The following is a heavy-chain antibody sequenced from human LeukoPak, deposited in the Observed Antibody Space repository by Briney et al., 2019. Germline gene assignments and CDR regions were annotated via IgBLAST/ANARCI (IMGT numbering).Heavy chain of an antibody. CDR3: AREYMTRDYFDY. V-gene: IGHV4-59*01. J-gene: IGHJ4*02. Sequence: PSETLSLTCTVSGGSISSYYWSWIRQPPGKGLEWIGYIYYSGSTNYNPSLKSRVTISVDTSKNQFSLKLSSVTAADTAVYYCAREYMTRDYFDYWGQGTLVTVSS. D-gene: IGHD3-16*01. CDR1: GGSISSYY. CDR2: IYYSGST.